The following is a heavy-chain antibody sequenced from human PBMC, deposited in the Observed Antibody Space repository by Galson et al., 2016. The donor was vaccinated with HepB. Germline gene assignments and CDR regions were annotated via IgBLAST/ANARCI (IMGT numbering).Heavy chain of an antibody. Sequence: ETLSLTCTVSGGSISNFHWTWIRQSPGKGLEWIGYIFHTGSANYNPSPRSRVTLSVDTSKNQFSPRLASVTAADTAVYYCARGRLFCESNTCYYWYFDLWGRGTLVAVSS. CDR1: GGSISNFH. V-gene: IGHV4-59*01. J-gene: IGHJ2*01. D-gene: IGHD2-15*01. CDR3: ARGRLFCESNTCYYWYFDL. CDR2: IFHTGSA.